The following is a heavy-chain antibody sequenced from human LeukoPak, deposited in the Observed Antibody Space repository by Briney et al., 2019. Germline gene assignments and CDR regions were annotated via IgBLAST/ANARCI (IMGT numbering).Heavy chain of an antibody. CDR1: GGSLSGSSHF. CDR3: ARNSSGWSFDL. Sequence: PSETLSLTCTVSGGSLSGSSHFWGLIRQPPGKGLELIGTINEGGSTNYNFSLRSRVSISAHPSKNPSSLKLRSVPAADTSVYYCARNSSGWSFDLWGRGTLVTVS. CDR2: INEGGST. V-gene: IGHV4-39*01. J-gene: IGHJ2*01. D-gene: IGHD6-19*01.